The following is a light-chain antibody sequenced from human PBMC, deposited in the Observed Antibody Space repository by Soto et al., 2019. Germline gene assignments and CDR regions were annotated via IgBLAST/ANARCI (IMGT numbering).Light chain of an antibody. CDR3: LLSYSGARHYV. CDR2: DTS. CDR1: TGAVTSGHY. Sequence: QAVVTQEASLTVSTGGTVTLTCGSSTGAVTSGHYPYWFQQKPGQAPRTLIYDTSNKHSWTPARFSGSLLGGKAALTLSGAQPEDEAEYYCLLSYSGARHYVFGTGTKLTVL. V-gene: IGLV7-46*01. J-gene: IGLJ1*01.